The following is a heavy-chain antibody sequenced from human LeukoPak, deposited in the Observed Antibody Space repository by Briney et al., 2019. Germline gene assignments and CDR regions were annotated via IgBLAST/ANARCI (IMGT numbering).Heavy chain of an antibody. J-gene: IGHJ3*02. CDR1: GFTFSSYS. CDR2: ISSSSSYI. Sequence: PGGSLRLSCAASGFTFSSYSMNWVRQAPGKGLEWVSSISSSSSYIYYADSVKGRFTISRDNAKNSLYLQMNSLRAEDTAVYYCARDAQLLGAFDIWGQGTMVTVSS. CDR3: ARDAQLLGAFDI. V-gene: IGHV3-21*01. D-gene: IGHD2-2*01.